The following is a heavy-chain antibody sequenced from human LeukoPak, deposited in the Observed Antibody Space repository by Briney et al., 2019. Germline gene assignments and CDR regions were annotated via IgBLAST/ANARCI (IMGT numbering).Heavy chain of an antibody. CDR2: ISWDGSKI. CDR1: GFTFDDYT. Sequence: GGSLRLSCAASGFTFDDYTLHWVRQAPDKGLEWVSLISWDGSKIDYADSVKGRFTISRDNSKNSLYLQMNSLTSEDSALYYCAKAPLSGYDPDYLDYWGQGTLVTVSS. D-gene: IGHD5-12*01. J-gene: IGHJ4*02. V-gene: IGHV3-43*01. CDR3: AKAPLSGYDPDYLDY.